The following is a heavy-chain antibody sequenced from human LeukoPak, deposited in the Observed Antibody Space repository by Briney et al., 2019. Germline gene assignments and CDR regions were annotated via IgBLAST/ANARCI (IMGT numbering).Heavy chain of an antibody. CDR2: ISDSGSGT. CDR3: AKDYSGYDS. D-gene: IGHD5-12*01. J-gene: IGHJ4*02. CDR1: GFTFSSYA. Sequence: GGSLRLSCAASGFTFSSYAMSWVRQAPGKGLEWVSGISDSGSGTYYADSVKGRFTISRDNSKNTLYLQMNSLRAEDTAVYYCAKDYSGYDSWGQGTLVTVSS. V-gene: IGHV3-23*01.